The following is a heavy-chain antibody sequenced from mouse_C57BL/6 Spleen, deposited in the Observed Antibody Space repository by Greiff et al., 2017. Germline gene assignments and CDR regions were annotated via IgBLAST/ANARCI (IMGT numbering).Heavy chain of an antibody. D-gene: IGHD2-1*01. J-gene: IGHJ2*01. V-gene: IGHV14-1*01. CDR2: IAPEDGDT. CDR3: TKLPPDY. CDR1: GFNIKDSY. Sequence: EVQRVESGAELVRPGASVQLSCTASGFNIKDSYLHWVKQRPEQGLEWIGRIAPEDGDTEYAPQFQGKATMTADTSSNTAYLKLSSLTSEDTAVYYCTKLPPDYWGQGTTLTVAS.